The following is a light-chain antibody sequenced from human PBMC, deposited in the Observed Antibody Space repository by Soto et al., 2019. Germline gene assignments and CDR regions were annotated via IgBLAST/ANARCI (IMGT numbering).Light chain of an antibody. CDR3: QQYNIYST. CDR2: KAS. CDR1: QSISSW. Sequence: DIQMTQSPSTLSASIGDRVTITCRASQSISSWLAWYQQKPGQAPKLLIYKASNLESGVPSRFSGSESGTEFTLTINSLQPDDFATYYCQQYNIYSTFGQGTKVEIK. J-gene: IGKJ1*01. V-gene: IGKV1-5*03.